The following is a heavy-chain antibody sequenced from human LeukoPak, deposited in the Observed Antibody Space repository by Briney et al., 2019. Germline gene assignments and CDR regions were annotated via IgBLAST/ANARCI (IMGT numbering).Heavy chain of an antibody. CDR2: ISSSGSTI. J-gene: IGHJ4*02. V-gene: IGHV3-11*01. CDR1: GGSFSDYY. D-gene: IGHD1-26*01. CDR3: AREGGVGATHN. Sequence: LSLTCAVYGGSFSDYYWNWIRQPPGKGLEWVSYISSSGSTIYYADSVKGRFTISRDNAKNSLYLQMNSLRAEDTAVYYCAREGGVGATHNWGQGTLVTVSS.